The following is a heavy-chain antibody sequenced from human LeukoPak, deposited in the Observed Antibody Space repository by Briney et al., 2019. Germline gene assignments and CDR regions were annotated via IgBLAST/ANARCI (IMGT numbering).Heavy chain of an antibody. J-gene: IGHJ4*02. CDR1: GGSFSGYY. V-gene: IGHV4-34*01. Sequence: SETLSLTCAVYGGSFSGYYWSWIRQPPGKGLEWIGEINHSGSTNYNPSLKSRVTISVDTSKNQLSLKLSSVTAADTAVYYCARDRPYYFDYWGQGTLVTVSS. CDR2: INHSGST. CDR3: ARDRPYYFDY.